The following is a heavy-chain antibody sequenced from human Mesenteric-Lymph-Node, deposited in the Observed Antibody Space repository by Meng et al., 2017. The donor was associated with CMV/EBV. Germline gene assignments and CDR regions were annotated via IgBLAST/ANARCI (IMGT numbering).Heavy chain of an antibody. D-gene: IGHD2-15*01. J-gene: IGHJ5*02. CDR3: VRVKAVSNWFDP. CDR2: IYYSGKT. V-gene: IGHV4-39*07. Sequence: TVSGGSISSRDFYWGWICQPPGKGLEWIGSIYYSGKTYYNPSPKSRVTISVDTSKNQFSLKLNSVTAADTAVYYCVRVKAVSNWFDPWGQGTLVTVSS. CDR1: GGSISSRDFY.